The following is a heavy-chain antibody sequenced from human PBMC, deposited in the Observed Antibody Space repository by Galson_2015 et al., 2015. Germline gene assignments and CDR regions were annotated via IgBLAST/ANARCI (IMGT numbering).Heavy chain of an antibody. CDR1: GFTFSSYG. CDR2: ISNSGGTT. J-gene: IGHJ5*01. CDR3: AKGDSDLDS. Sequence: SLRLSCAASGFTFSSYGMTWVRQAPGKGLEWVSGISNSGGTTYYPDSVKGRFTISRDNSKNTLYLQMNTLRAEDTAVYYCAKGDSDLDSWGQGTLVTVSS. V-gene: IGHV3-23*01. D-gene: IGHD2-15*01.